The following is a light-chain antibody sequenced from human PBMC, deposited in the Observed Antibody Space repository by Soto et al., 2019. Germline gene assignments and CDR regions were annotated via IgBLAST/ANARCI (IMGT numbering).Light chain of an antibody. J-gene: IGLJ3*02. V-gene: IGLV2-23*01. CDR3: CSYAGSSIWV. Sequence: QSVLTQPASVSGSNGQSINISCTGTSSDVGSYNLVSWYQQHPGKAPKLMIYEGSKRPSGVSNRFSGSKSGNTASLTISGLQAEDEADYYCCSYAGSSIWVFGGGTKVTVL. CDR1: SSDVGSYNL. CDR2: EGS.